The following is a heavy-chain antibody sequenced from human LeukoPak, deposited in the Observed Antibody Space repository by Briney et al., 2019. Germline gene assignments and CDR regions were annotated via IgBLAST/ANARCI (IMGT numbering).Heavy chain of an antibody. CDR1: GGTFSSYA. D-gene: IGHD2-2*01. CDR3: ASQSDCSSTSCSYYFDY. J-gene: IGHJ4*02. Sequence: ASVKVSCKASGGTFSSYAISWVRQAPGQGLEWMGGIIPIFGTANYAQKFQGRVTITTDESTSTAYMELSSLRSEDTAVHYCASQSDCSSTSCSYYFDYWGQGTLVTVSS. V-gene: IGHV1-69*05. CDR2: IIPIFGTA.